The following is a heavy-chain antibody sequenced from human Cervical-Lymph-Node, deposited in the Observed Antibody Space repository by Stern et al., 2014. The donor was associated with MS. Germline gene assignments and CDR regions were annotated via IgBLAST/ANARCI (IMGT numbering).Heavy chain of an antibody. CDR1: GYTFTGYY. Sequence: QVQLVESGAEVKKPGASVKVSCKASGYTFTGYYMHWVRQAPGQGLEWMGWINPNGGGTNYAQKFQGGVTMTRDTSISTAYMELSRLRSDDTAVYYCAREGRDGYNFDYWGQGTLVTVSS. V-gene: IGHV1-2*02. J-gene: IGHJ4*02. CDR2: INPNGGGT. D-gene: IGHD5-24*01. CDR3: AREGRDGYNFDY.